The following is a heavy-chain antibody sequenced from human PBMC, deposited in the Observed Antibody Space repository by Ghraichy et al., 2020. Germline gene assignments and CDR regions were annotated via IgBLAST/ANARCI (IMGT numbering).Heavy chain of an antibody. CDR3: ARVVGNTGEPYYYYHYMDV. V-gene: IGHV3-21*01. D-gene: IGHD1-14*01. CDR2: ISSSGFYI. J-gene: IGHJ6*03. CDR1: GFTFSNYF. Sequence: GGSLRLSCAASGFTFSNYFMNWVRQAPGKGLEWVSSISSSGFYIYYADSVTGRFTISRDNAENSLYLQMNSLRAEDTAVYYCARVVGNTGEPYYYYHYMDVWGKGTTVTVSS.